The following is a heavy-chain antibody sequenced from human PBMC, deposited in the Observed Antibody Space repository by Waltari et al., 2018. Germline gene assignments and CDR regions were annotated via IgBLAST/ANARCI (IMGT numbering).Heavy chain of an antibody. D-gene: IGHD2-2*01. V-gene: IGHV1-3*01. CDR2: INAGNGNT. CDR3: ARDGGAPYCSSTSCYPYFDY. Sequence: QVQLVQSGAEVKKPGASVKVSCKASGYTFTSYDMHWVRQAPGQRLEWMGWINAGNGNTKYSQKFQGRVTITRDTSASTAYMELSSLRSEDTAVYYCARDGGAPYCSSTSCYPYFDYWGQGTLVTVSS. J-gene: IGHJ4*02. CDR1: GYTFTSYD.